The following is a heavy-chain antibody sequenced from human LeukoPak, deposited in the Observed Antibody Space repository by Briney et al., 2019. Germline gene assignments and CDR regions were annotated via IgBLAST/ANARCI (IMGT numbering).Heavy chain of an antibody. CDR2: IFGSGGSA. CDR3: GKTTTGYSSGRDPAWPVDY. J-gene: IGHJ4*02. V-gene: IGHV3-23*01. D-gene: IGHD6-19*01. CDR1: GFTFSSYA. Sequence: GSLRLSCTASGFTFSSYAMYWVRQAPGKGLEWVSGIFGSGGSAHYADSVKGRFTISRDNSQNTVYLQMNSLRAEDTAVYYCGKTTTGYSSGRDPAWPVDYWGQGTLVTVSS.